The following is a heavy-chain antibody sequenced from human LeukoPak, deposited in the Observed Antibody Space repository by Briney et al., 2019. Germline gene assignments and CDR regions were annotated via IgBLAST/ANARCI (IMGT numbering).Heavy chain of an antibody. Sequence: GGSLRLSCSASGFTFTSYGMHWVRQAPGKGLEWVAVISYDGITNYYADSVKGRFTVSRDNSKNTLYLQMNSLRAEDTAVYYCAKRNVEMATIPDFDYWGQGTLVTVSS. CDR2: ISYDGITN. V-gene: IGHV3-30*18. CDR3: AKRNVEMATIPDFDY. CDR1: GFTFTSYG. D-gene: IGHD5-24*01. J-gene: IGHJ4*02.